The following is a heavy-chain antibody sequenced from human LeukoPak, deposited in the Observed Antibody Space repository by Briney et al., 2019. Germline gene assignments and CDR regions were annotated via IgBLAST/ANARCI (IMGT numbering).Heavy chain of an antibody. CDR2: IRSDGSNK. Sequence: GGSLRLSCAASGFTFSNYGMHWVRQGPGNGLEWVAFIRSDGSNKYYADSEKGRFTISRDNSKNTVYLQMNSLRAEDTAVYYCAKDRGYCSGGTCFDSDYWGQGTLVTVSS. CDR3: AKDRGYCSGGTCFDSDY. J-gene: IGHJ4*02. CDR1: GFTFSNYG. D-gene: IGHD2-15*01. V-gene: IGHV3-30*02.